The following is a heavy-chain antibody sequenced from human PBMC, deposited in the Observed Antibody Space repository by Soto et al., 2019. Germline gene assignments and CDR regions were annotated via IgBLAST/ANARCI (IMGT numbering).Heavy chain of an antibody. CDR1: GFSFRNYA. CDR3: AKLKGGLGRFYGMDA. Sequence: DEQLVESGGGSLQPGESLRLSCAASGFSFRNYAMTWVRQSPGKGLEWVSLISSGGGTTNYADSVKGRFSISRDNCQNMLYLQMNGLRGEDTALYYCAKLKGGLGRFYGMDAWGQGTMVIVSS. D-gene: IGHD3-3*01. J-gene: IGHJ6*01. V-gene: IGHV3-23*04. CDR2: ISSGGGTT.